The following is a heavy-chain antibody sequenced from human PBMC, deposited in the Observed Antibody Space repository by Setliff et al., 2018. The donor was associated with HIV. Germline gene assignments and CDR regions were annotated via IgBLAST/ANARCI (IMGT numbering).Heavy chain of an antibody. CDR3: ARDLGSEHWLPDAFDI. J-gene: IGHJ3*02. V-gene: IGHV3-30*02. Sequence: GGSLRLSCAASGFTFSSYGIHWVRQAPGKGLEWVAFIRYTGSNKYYADSVKGRFTISRDNSKNTLYLQMNSLRAEDTALYYCARDLGSEHWLPDAFDICGQGTMVTVSS. D-gene: IGHD6-19*01. CDR2: IRYTGSNK. CDR1: GFTFSSYG.